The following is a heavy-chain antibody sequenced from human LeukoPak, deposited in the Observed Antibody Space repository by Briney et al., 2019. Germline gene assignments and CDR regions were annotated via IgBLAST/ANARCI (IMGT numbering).Heavy chain of an antibody. CDR2: IFYTGDS. Sequence: PSETLSLTCTVSGVSSSSSYWSWIRQPPGKGLEWIGYIFYTGDSNHNPSLKSRVSISLDTSKDQSSLKLSSVTAADTAVYYCARHRFASPLDSWGQGTLVTVSS. D-gene: IGHD2-21*01. CDR3: ARHRFASPLDS. CDR1: GVSSSSSY. V-gene: IGHV4-59*08. J-gene: IGHJ4*02.